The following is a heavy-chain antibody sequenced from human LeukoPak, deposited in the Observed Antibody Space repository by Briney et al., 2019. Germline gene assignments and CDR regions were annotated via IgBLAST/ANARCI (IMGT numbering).Heavy chain of an antibody. Sequence: SETLSLTCAVYGGSFSGYYWSWIRQPPGKGLEWIGEINHSGSTYYNPSLKSRVTISVDTSKNQFSLKLSSVTAADTAVYYCARAGGWLQMIDYWGQGTLVTVSS. V-gene: IGHV4-34*01. CDR2: INHSGST. CDR1: GGSFSGYY. CDR3: ARAGGWLQMIDY. D-gene: IGHD5-24*01. J-gene: IGHJ4*02.